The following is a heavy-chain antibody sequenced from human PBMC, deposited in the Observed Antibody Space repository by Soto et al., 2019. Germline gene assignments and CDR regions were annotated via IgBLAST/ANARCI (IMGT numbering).Heavy chain of an antibody. J-gene: IGHJ5*02. CDR1: GGSISSGGYY. V-gene: IGHV4-31*03. D-gene: IGHD3-10*01. CDR3: ARGVGVGYGSGSAWFDP. Sequence: QVQLQESGPGLVKPSQTLSLTCTVSGGSISSGGYYWSWIRQHPGKGLEWIGYIYYSGSTYYNPSLKSRFTISVDTSKNQFSLKLSSVTAADTAVYYCARGVGVGYGSGSAWFDPWGQGTLVTVSS. CDR2: IYYSGST.